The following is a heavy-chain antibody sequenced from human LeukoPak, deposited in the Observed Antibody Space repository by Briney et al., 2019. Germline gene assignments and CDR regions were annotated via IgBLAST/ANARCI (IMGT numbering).Heavy chain of an antibody. J-gene: IGHJ4*02. Sequence: ASVRVSCRTSGYLFTHYGISWVRQAPGQGLDWMGIINPGGRSTTYAQKFQGRVTLTRDTSTSTVYMELSSLRSEDTAVYYCARDGGGVSAPGGYWGQGTLVTVSS. CDR1: GYLFTHYG. CDR3: ARDGGGVSAPGGY. V-gene: IGHV1-46*01. CDR2: INPGGRST. D-gene: IGHD3-16*01.